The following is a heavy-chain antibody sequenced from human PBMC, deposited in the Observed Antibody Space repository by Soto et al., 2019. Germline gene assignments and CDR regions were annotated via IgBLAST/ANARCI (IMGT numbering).Heavy chain of an antibody. D-gene: IGHD3-3*01. CDR3: VREEGLLAHGLDV. Sequence: EVQLVESGGGLVQPGKSLRLSCAASGFTFSRYEMTWVRQAPGKGLEWISYISSTGTTIYYADAVKGRFTISRDNAKNSLFLQMNSLRAEDAGVYYCVREEGLLAHGLDVWGQGTTVIVSS. V-gene: IGHV3-48*03. CDR2: ISSTGTTI. CDR1: GFTFSRYE. J-gene: IGHJ6*02.